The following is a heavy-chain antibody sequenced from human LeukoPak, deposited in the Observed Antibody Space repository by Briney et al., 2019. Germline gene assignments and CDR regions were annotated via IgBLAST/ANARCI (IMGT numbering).Heavy chain of an antibody. V-gene: IGHV3-7*01. CDR2: IKEDGSEE. D-gene: IGHD5-18*01. Sequence: GGSLRLSCAASGFTFNRNWMTWVRQAPGKGREWVANIKEDGSEEYYVDSVRGRFTISRDNAKNSVYLQMNSLRAEDTAVYYCARDGPTAYFDYWGQGTLVTVSS. J-gene: IGHJ4*02. CDR1: GFTFNRNW. CDR3: ARDGPTAYFDY.